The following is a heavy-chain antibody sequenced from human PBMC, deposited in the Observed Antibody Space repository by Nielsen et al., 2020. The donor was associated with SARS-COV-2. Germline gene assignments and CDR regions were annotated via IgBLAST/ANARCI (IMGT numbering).Heavy chain of an antibody. CDR2: MYSGGTS. Sequence: GESLKISCAASGFTVSDNYLSWVRQAPGKGLEWVSVMYSGGTSYYADSVKGRFTISRDNSKNTLYLQMNSLRAEDTAVYYCARDNDFWSGYYLDYWGQGTLVTVSS. D-gene: IGHD3-3*01. V-gene: IGHV3-53*01. J-gene: IGHJ4*02. CDR1: GFTVSDNY. CDR3: ARDNDFWSGYYLDY.